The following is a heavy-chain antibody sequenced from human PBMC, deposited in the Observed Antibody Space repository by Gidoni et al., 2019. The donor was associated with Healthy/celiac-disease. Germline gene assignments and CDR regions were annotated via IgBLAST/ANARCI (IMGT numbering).Heavy chain of an antibody. CDR3: ARLGVGGYCSGGSCHDFDY. V-gene: IGHV4-39*01. D-gene: IGHD2-15*01. J-gene: IGHJ4*02. CDR1: GGSISSSSYY. CDR2: IYYSGST. Sequence: QLQLQESGPGLVKPSETLSLTCTVSGGSISSSSYYWGWIRQPPGKGLEWIGSIYYSGSTYYNPSLKSRVTISVDTSKNQFSLKLSSVTAADTAVYYCARLGVGGYCSGGSCHDFDYWGQGTLVTVSS.